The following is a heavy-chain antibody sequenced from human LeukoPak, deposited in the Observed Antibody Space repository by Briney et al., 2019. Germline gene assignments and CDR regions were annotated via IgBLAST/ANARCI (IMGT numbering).Heavy chain of an antibody. D-gene: IGHD2-2*01. CDR3: ASSTISEFDI. CDR2: ISSSSSYI. V-gene: IGHV3-21*01. J-gene: IGHJ3*02. CDR1: GLAFSSHA. Sequence: GGSLRLSCEGSGLAFSSHAMTWVRQVPGKGLEWVSSISSSSSYIYYADSVKGRFTISRDNAKNSLYLQMNSLRAEDTAVYYCASSTISEFDIWGQGTMVTVSS.